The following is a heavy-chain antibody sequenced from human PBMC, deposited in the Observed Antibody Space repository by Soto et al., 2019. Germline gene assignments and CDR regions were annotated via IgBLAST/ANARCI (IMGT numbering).Heavy chain of an antibody. J-gene: IGHJ6*02. CDR1: GFTFSSYS. CDR3: ARTCLTPRTLYGMDV. Sequence: GGSLRLSCAASGFTFSSYSMNWVRQAPGKGLEWVSSISSSSSYIYYADSVKGRFTISRDNAKNSLYLQMNSLRAEDTAVYYCARTCLTPRTLYGMDVWGQGTTVTVSS. CDR2: ISSSSSYI. V-gene: IGHV3-21*01.